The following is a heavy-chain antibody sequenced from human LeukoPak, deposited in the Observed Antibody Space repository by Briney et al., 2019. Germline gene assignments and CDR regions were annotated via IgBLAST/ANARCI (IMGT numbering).Heavy chain of an antibody. V-gene: IGHV3-9*01. J-gene: IGHJ5*02. CDR3: ARGRASLGP. Sequence: GRSLRLSCAASGFTFDDYAMHWVRQAPGKGLEWVSGISWNSGSIGYADSVKGRFTISRDNAKNSLYLQMNSLRAEDTAVYYCARGRASLGPWGQGTLVTVSS. D-gene: IGHD4/OR15-4a*01. CDR2: ISWNSGSI. CDR1: GFTFDDYA.